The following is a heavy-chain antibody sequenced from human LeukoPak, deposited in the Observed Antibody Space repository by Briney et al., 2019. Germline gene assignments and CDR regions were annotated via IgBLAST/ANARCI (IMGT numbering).Heavy chain of an antibody. CDR3: ASLSGIYITGTPVDY. CDR2: IYYSGST. J-gene: IGHJ4*02. D-gene: IGHD1-20*01. CDR1: GGSISSYY. Sequence: SETLSLTCTVSGGSISSYYWSWIRQPPGKGLEWIGYIYYSGSTNYNPSLKSRVTISVDTSKNQFSLKLSSVTAADTAVYYCASLSGIYITGTPVDYWGQGTLVTVSS. V-gene: IGHV4-59*01.